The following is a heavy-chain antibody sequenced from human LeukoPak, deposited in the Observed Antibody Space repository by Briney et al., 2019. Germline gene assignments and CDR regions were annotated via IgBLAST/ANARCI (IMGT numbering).Heavy chain of an antibody. D-gene: IGHD6-19*01. CDR3: ARFKMALIAVAGTRNEFDY. Sequence: PGGSLRLSCAASGFTFSSYAMPWVRQAPGKGLEWVAVISYDGSNKYYADSVKGRFTISRDNSKNTLYLQMNSLRAEDTAVYYCARFKMALIAVAGTRNEFDYWGQGTLVTVSS. CDR2: ISYDGSNK. CDR1: GFTFSSYA. V-gene: IGHV3-30-3*01. J-gene: IGHJ4*02.